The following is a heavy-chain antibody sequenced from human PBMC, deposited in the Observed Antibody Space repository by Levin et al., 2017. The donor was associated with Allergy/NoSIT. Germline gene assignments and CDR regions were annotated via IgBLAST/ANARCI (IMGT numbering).Heavy chain of an antibody. CDR2: INHSGST. D-gene: IGHD3-10*01. V-gene: IGHV4-34*01. CDR3: ARGPSMVRGVTTRPYYYYGMDG. Sequence: SETLSLTCAVYGGSFSGYYWSWIRQPPGKGLEWIGEINHSGSTNYNPSLKSRVTISVDTSKNQFSLKLSSVTAADTAVYYCARGPSMVRGVTTRPYYYYGMDGWGQGTTVTVSS. CDR1: GGSFSGYY. J-gene: IGHJ6*02.